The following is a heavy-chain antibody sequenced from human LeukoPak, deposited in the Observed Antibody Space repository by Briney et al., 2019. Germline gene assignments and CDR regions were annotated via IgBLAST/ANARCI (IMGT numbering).Heavy chain of an antibody. V-gene: IGHV3-23*01. J-gene: IGHJ4*02. CDR3: AKHRIFTREFDY. D-gene: IGHD2/OR15-2a*01. Sequence: PGGSLRLSCAASGFTFSSYAMTWVRQAPGRGLEWVSDIIDSGYSTNYADSVKGRFTISRDNSRNTLFLQMNSLRADDTAVYYCAKHRIFTREFDYWGQGTLVTVSS. CDR1: GFTFSSYA. CDR2: IIDSGYST.